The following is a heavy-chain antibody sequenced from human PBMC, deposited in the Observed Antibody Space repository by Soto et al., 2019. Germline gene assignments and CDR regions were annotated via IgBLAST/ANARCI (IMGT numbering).Heavy chain of an antibody. Sequence: VASVKVSCKASGYTFTTYAMHWVRQAPGQRLEWMGWISAYNGNTNYAQKLQGRVTMTTDTSTSTAYMELRSLRSDDTAVYYCARDRITIFGVVNSAFDIWGQGTMVTVSS. J-gene: IGHJ3*02. D-gene: IGHD3-3*01. CDR1: GYTFTTYA. CDR2: ISAYNGNT. V-gene: IGHV1-18*01. CDR3: ARDRITIFGVVNSAFDI.